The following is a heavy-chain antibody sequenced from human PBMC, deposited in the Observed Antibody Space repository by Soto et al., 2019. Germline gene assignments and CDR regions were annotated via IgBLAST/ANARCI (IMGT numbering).Heavy chain of an antibody. CDR1: GYTFTSYA. V-gene: IGHV1-3*01. CDR2: INAGNSNT. D-gene: IGHD5-12*01. J-gene: IGHJ6*02. CDR3: ARDRSGYEQMPLYYYYGMDV. Sequence: ASVKVSCKASGYTFTSYAMHWVRQAPGQRLEWMGWINAGNSNTKYSQKFQGRVTITRDTSASTAYMEMSSLRSEDTAVSYCARDRSGYEQMPLYYYYGMDVWGQGTTVTVSS.